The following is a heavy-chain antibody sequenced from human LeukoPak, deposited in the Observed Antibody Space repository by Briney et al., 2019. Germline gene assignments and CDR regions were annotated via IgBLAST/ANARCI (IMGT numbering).Heavy chain of an antibody. CDR2: IIPIFGTT. Sequence: APLKLSCTASGGTFSSYAISWVRQAPGQGLEWMGSIIPIFGTTNYAHTFKGRVTITTDKSTNTTYMQLSSLRSEDTAVYYCARTGVSGYGTFDYWGQGTLVTVSS. CDR1: GGTFSSYA. D-gene: IGHD5-12*01. V-gene: IGHV1-69*05. J-gene: IGHJ4*02. CDR3: ARTGVSGYGTFDY.